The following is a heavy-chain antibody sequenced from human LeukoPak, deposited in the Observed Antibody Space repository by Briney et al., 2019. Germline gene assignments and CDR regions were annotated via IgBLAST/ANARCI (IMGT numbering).Heavy chain of an antibody. D-gene: IGHD4-23*01. CDR1: RFTFSTYA. V-gene: IGHV3-30-3*01. J-gene: IGHJ4*02. CDR3: AREERLRWTGY. CDR2: ISYDGSNK. Sequence: PGGSLRLSCAASRFTFSTYAMHWVRQAPGKGLEWVAVISYDGSNKYYADSVKGRFTISRDNSKNTLYLQMNSLRAEDTAVYYCAREERLRWTGYWGQGTLVTVSS.